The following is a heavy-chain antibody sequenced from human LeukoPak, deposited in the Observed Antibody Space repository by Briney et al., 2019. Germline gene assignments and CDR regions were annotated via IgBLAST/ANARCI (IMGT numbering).Heavy chain of an antibody. J-gene: IGHJ4*02. CDR2: IKQDGSEK. Sequence: GGSLRLSCVASGFTLSSYWMSWVRQAPGKGLEWVANIKQDGSEKYYVDSVKGRFTISRDNAKNSLYLQMNSLRAEDTAVYYCAREQLWLRYFDYWGQGTLVTVSS. CDR3: AREQLWLRYFDY. D-gene: IGHD5-18*01. CDR1: GFTLSSYW. V-gene: IGHV3-7*01.